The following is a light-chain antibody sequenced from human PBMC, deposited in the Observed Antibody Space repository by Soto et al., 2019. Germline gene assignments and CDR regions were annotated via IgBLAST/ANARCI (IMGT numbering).Light chain of an antibody. V-gene: IGKV3-11*01. Sequence: EIVLTQSPATLSLSPGERATLSCRASQSVGNYLGWYQQRPGQAPRLLIYDASERAAGIPARFSGSGSGTDFTLTINSLEPEDFALYYCHHRYTGPRAFGQGTRLEIK. CDR2: DAS. CDR3: HHRYTGPRA. J-gene: IGKJ5*01. CDR1: QSVGNY.